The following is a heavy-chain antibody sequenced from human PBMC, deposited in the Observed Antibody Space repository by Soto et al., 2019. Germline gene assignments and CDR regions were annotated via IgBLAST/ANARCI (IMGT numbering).Heavy chain of an antibody. CDR3: ARSLSALFSLGDFNY. J-gene: IGHJ4*02. V-gene: IGHV3-23*01. CDR1: GFTFSRYA. D-gene: IGHD2-21*01. Sequence: EVHLLESGGGLVQPGGSLRLSCAASGFTFSRYALNWVRQAPGKGLEWVAEISGSGTSTYYAPSVKGRFIISSDSSKNTFYLRMNSLRDEDTAMYYCARSLSALFSLGDFNYWGQGALVTVSS. CDR2: ISGSGTST.